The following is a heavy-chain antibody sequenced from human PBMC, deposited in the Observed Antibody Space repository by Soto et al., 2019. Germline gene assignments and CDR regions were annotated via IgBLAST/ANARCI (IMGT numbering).Heavy chain of an antibody. CDR1: GFSFSTSW. CDR3: ARDRGYSALDI. CDR2: TNPDENEK. V-gene: IGHV3-7*01. J-gene: IGHJ3*02. D-gene: IGHD5-18*01. Sequence: EEPLVESGGGLVQPGGSLTLSCAASGFSFSTSWMDWVRQAPGKGLEWVARTNPDENEKYYVDSVKGRFTISRDKARNSLFLQMSSLRDEDTAVYYCARDRGYSALDIWGRGTIVTVSP.